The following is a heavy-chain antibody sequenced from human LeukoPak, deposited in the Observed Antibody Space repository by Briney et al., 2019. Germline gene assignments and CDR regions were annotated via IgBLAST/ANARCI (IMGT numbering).Heavy chain of an antibody. CDR1: GGTFSSYA. J-gene: IGHJ4*02. V-gene: IGHV1-69*05. D-gene: IGHD3-3*01. Sequence: ASVKVSCKASGGTFSSYAISWVRQAPGQGLEWMGGIIPIFGTANYAQKFQGRVTITTDESTSTAYMELSSLRSEDTAVYYCARSPQYYDFWSGYHRVFDYWGQGTLVTVSS. CDR2: IIPIFGTA. CDR3: ARSPQYYDFWSGYHRVFDY.